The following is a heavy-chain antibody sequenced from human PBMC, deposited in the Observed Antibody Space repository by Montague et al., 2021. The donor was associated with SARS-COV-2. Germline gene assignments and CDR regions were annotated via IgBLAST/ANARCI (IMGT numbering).Heavy chain of an antibody. Sequence: SETLSLTCTVSGASISSYCWSWIRQPPGKGLEWIGYICYSGSTNYINYNPSLRGRVTISVDTSENQFSLKLSSVTAADTAVYYCARDRPPYYYDNSGHFLHGWFDPWGQGTLVTVSS. V-gene: IGHV4-59*01. J-gene: IGHJ5*02. CDR1: GASISSYC. CDR2: ICYSGSTNYI. CDR3: ARDRPPYYYDNSGHFLHGWFDP. D-gene: IGHD3-22*01.